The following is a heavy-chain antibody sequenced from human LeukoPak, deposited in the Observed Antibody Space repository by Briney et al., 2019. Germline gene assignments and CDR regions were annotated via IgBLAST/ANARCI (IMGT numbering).Heavy chain of an antibody. Sequence: GGSLGLLCEASGFTFSSYNKQWVRQASGKGLEWVSSINSSSCYIYYADSVKGRFTISGDNAKNSLYLQMSSLRAEDTAVYYCARPRSGSYYIDYWGQGTLVTVSS. V-gene: IGHV3-21*01. J-gene: IGHJ4*02. CDR1: GFTFSSYN. CDR3: ARPRSGSYYIDY. D-gene: IGHD3-10*01. CDR2: INSSSCYI.